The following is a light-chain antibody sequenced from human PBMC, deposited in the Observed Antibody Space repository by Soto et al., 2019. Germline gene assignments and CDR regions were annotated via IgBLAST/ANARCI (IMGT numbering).Light chain of an antibody. CDR1: QSVSSY. CDR3: QQRRYWPVT. CDR2: DAS. Sequence: EIVLTQSPAILSMSPGERATLSCRASQSVSSYFAWYQQKPGQAPRLLIYDASNRATGVPARFSGSGSGTDFTLTLSSVEPEDFALYYCQQRRYWPVTFGQGTKVEIK. V-gene: IGKV3-11*01. J-gene: IGKJ1*01.